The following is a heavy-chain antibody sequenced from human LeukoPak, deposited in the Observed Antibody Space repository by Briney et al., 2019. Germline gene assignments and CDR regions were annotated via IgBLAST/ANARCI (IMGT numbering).Heavy chain of an antibody. CDR3: ASGDYDSSGYYYADY. V-gene: IGHV1-18*01. J-gene: IGHJ4*02. CDR1: GYTFTSYG. Sequence: ASVKVSCKASGYTFTSYGISWVRQAPGQGLEWMGWISAYNGNTNYAQKLQGRVTMTTDTSTSTAYMELRSLRSDDTAVYYCASGDYDSSGYYYADYWGQGTLVTVSS. CDR2: ISAYNGNT. D-gene: IGHD3-22*01.